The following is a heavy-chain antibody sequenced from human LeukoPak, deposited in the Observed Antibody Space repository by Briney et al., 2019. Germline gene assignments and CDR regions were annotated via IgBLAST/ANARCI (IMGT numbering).Heavy chain of an antibody. D-gene: IGHD6-13*01. Sequence: SETLSLTCAVSGYSISSGYYWGWIRQPPGKGLEWIGSIYHSGSTYYNPSLMSRVTISVDTSKNQFSLGLSSVTAADTAVYYCARSKSSSWYFDYWGQGTLVPVSS. CDR2: IYHSGST. J-gene: IGHJ4*02. V-gene: IGHV4-38-2*01. CDR3: ARSKSSSWYFDY. CDR1: GYSISSGYY.